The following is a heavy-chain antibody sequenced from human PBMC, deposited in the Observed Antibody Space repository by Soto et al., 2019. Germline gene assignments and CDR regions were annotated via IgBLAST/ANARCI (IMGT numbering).Heavy chain of an antibody. D-gene: IGHD6-13*01. CDR1: GGTFSSYA. V-gene: IGHV1-69*13. Sequence: ASVKVSCKASGGTFSSYAISWVRQAPGQGLEWMGGIIPIFSTANYAQKFQGRVTITADESTSTAYMELSSLRSEDTAVYYCVIAAAGRDYYYYGMDVWGQGTKVTDSS. J-gene: IGHJ6*01. CDR2: IIPIFSTA. CDR3: VIAAAGRDYYYYGMDV.